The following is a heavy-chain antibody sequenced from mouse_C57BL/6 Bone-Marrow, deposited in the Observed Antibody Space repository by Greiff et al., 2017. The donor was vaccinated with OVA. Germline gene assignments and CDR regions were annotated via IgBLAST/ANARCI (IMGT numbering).Heavy chain of an antibody. CDR1: GYTFTNYW. V-gene: IGHV1-63*01. J-gene: IGHJ2*01. D-gene: IGHD3-1*01. CDR3: ERGATESTHYFDY. CDR2: IYPGGGYT. Sequence: QVQLQQSGAELVRPGTSVKMSCKASGYTFTNYWIGWAKQRPGHGLEWIGDIYPGGGYTNYNEKFKGKATLTADKSSSTAYMQFSSLTSEDSAIYDCERGATESTHYFDYWGQGTTLTVSS.